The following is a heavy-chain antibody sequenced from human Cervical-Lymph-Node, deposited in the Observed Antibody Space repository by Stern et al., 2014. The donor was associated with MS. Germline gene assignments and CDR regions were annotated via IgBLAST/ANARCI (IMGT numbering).Heavy chain of an antibody. D-gene: IGHD3-22*01. CDR2: IVVGSGDT. V-gene: IGHV1-58*01. Sequence: QLEESRPEVRQPGTSVKVSCEASGFTFTTSAVQWVRQGRGQRLEWIGGIVVGSGDTNYAQKFHERVTITRDMSTRIAYMELSSLRVEDTAVYYCVAELDYYDTSGHTDYWGQGTLVTVSS. J-gene: IGHJ4*02. CDR3: VAELDYYDTSGHTDY. CDR1: GFTFTTSA.